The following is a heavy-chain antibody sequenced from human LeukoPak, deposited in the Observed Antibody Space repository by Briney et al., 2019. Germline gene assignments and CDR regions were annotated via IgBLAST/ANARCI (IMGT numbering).Heavy chain of an antibody. V-gene: IGHV3-23*01. CDR3: AKDCSSTSCYGEGDY. Sequence: GGSLRLSCAASGFTVSSNYMSWVRQAPGKGLEWVSAISGSGGSTYYADSVKGRFTISRDNSKNTLYLQMNSLRAEDTAVYYCAKDCSSTSCYGEGDYWGQGTLVTVSS. CDR1: GFTVSSNY. CDR2: ISGSGGST. D-gene: IGHD2-2*01. J-gene: IGHJ4*02.